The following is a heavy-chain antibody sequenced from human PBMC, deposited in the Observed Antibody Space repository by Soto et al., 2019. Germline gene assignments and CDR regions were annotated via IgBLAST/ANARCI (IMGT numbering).Heavy chain of an antibody. D-gene: IGHD3-22*01. CDR3: ARSYYDSSASYASYGMDV. Sequence: PGGSLRLSCAASGFTLRNSRMSWVRQAPGKGLEWISHISASSRTLFYADSVKGRFTISRDNAKNSLYLQMNSLRAEDTAVYYCARSYYDSSASYASYGMDVWGQGTTVTVSS. CDR2: ISASSRTL. J-gene: IGHJ6*02. CDR1: GFTLRNSR. V-gene: IGHV3-48*01.